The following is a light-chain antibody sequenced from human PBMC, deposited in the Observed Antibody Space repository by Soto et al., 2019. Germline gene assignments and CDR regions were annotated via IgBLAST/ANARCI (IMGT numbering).Light chain of an antibody. V-gene: IGKV3-20*01. CDR2: DAS. Sequence: EIVLTQSPGTLSLSPGERPTLSCRASQRISNSYLAWYQQKPGQAPRLLLYDASSRATGIPDRVSGSGSGTDFTLTISRLEPEDFAVYYCQQYARPPFAFGQGTKVEIK. CDR3: QQYARPPFA. J-gene: IGKJ2*01. CDR1: QRISNSY.